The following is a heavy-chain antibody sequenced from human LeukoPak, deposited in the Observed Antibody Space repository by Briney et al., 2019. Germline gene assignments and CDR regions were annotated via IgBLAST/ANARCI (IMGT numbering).Heavy chain of an antibody. J-gene: IGHJ6*02. CDR1: GYTFTNYY. D-gene: IGHD2-15*01. Sequence: ASVKVSCKASGYTFTNYYMHWVRQAPGQGLEWMGRISPLTGDTTYAQKFQGRVTMTRDTSINTAYMELSGLTSDDTAVYNCARGGVVVAATRGDYYYYGMDVWGQGTTVTVSS. V-gene: IGHV1-2*06. CDR2: ISPLTGDT. CDR3: ARGGVVVAATRGDYYYYGMDV.